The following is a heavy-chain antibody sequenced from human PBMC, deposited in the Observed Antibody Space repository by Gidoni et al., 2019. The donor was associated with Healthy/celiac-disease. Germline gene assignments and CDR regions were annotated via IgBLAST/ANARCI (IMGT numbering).Heavy chain of an antibody. J-gene: IGHJ6*02. V-gene: IGHV2-70*15. Sequence: QVTLRESGPSLVKPTQTLTLTCTFLGFSLSTSGMCVSWIRQPPGKALEWLARIDWDDDKYYSTSLKTRLTISKDTSKNQVVLTMTNMDPVDTATYYCARIRGLVNYYGMDVWGQGTTVTVSS. CDR1: GFSLSTSGMC. CDR3: ARIRGLVNYYGMDV. D-gene: IGHD3-9*01. CDR2: IDWDDDK.